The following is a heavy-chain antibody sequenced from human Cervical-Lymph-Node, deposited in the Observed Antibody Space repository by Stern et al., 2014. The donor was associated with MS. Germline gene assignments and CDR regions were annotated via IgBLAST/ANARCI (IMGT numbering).Heavy chain of an antibody. CDR3: AKAPVVYSAPLDY. CDR2: ISYDGSSR. J-gene: IGHJ4*02. D-gene: IGHD4-23*01. CDR1: GFTFSNSG. Sequence: VQLVESGGGVVQPGRSLRLPCAASGFTFSNSGMHWVRQAPGRGLEWVALISYDGSSRIYADSVKGRFTISRDTSKNTLYLQMNSLRADDTAVYYCAKAPVVYSAPLDYWGQGTLVTVSS. V-gene: IGHV3-30*18.